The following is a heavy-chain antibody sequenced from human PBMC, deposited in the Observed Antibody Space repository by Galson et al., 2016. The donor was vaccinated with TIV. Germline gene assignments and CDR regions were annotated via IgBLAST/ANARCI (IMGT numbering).Heavy chain of an antibody. V-gene: IGHV1-69*13. CDR3: ARETGSGGTCYSRIGAFDI. Sequence: SVKVSCKASGVTFSFYAITWVRQAPGQGLEWMGEINPIFRTPNYAQKFQGRVTMTADDSTRTAYMELSSLGSGDTAVYYCARETGSGGTCYSRIGAFDIWGQGTMVTVSS. D-gene: IGHD2-15*01. CDR2: INPIFRTP. CDR1: GVTFSFYA. J-gene: IGHJ3*02.